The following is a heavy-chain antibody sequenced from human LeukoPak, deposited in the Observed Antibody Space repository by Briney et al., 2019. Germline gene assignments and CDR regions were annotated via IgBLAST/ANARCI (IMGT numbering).Heavy chain of an antibody. D-gene: IGHD2-21*01. CDR1: GFTFSNYA. CDR2: ISAGGGST. Sequence: GGSLRLSCAASGFTFSNYAMSWVRQAPGKGLEWVSGISAGGGSTYYADSVKGRFTISRDSSKNTLFLQMNRLRPEDAAVYYCAKAPVTTCRGAYCYPFDYWGQGTLVTVSS. J-gene: IGHJ4*02. V-gene: IGHV3-23*01. CDR3: AKAPVTTCRGAYCYPFDY.